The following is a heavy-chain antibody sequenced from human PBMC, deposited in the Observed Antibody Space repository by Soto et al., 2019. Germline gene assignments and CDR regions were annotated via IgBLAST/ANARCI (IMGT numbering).Heavy chain of an antibody. CDR2: IRPGGDST. V-gene: IGHV3-23*01. CDR3: TTHEAGAPWAGGFDS. Sequence: GSLRLSCAASGFRFRTRAMSWVRQAPGKGLEWVASIRPGGDSTYYADSVKGRFAVSRDNSNVTLYLQMDSLRVEDTAIYYCTTHEAGAPWAGGFDSWGQGTLVTVSS. D-gene: IGHD1-26*01. CDR1: GFRFRTRA. J-gene: IGHJ5*01.